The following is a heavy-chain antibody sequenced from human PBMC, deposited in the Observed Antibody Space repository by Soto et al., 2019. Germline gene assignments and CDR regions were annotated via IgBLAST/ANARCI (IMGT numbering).Heavy chain of an antibody. J-gene: IGHJ5*02. V-gene: IGHV1-8*01. Sequence: GASVKVSCKASGYTFTSYDINWVRQATGQGLEWMGWMNPNSGNTGYAQKFQGRVTMTRNTSISTAYMELSSLRSEDTAVYYCARGEVAYCSGGSCLPWFDPWGQGTLVTVSS. D-gene: IGHD2-15*01. CDR2: MNPNSGNT. CDR1: GYTFTSYD. CDR3: ARGEVAYCSGGSCLPWFDP.